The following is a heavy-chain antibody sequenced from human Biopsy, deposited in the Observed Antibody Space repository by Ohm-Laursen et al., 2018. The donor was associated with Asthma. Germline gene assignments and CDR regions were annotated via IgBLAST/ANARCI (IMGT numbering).Heavy chain of an antibody. Sequence: LRLSCAASGFTVSRDHMFWVRQAPGKGLEWVSVIYSGGTSDTADSARGRFTISRDFYKNTLYLQMDSLRAEDTAVYYCARGDSSGWSHYYFDYWGQGTLVTVSS. CDR3: ARGDSSGWSHYYFDY. V-gene: IGHV3-53*01. CDR2: IYSGGTS. D-gene: IGHD6-19*01. J-gene: IGHJ4*02. CDR1: GFTVSRDH.